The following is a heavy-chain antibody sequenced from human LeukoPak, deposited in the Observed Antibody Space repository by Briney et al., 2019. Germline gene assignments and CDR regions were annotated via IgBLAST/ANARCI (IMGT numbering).Heavy chain of an antibody. J-gene: IGHJ4*02. CDR2: ISGSGGST. Sequence: GGSLRLSCAASGFTFSSYAMSWVRQAPGKGLEWVSAISGSGGSTYYADSVKGRFTISGDNSKNTLYLQMNSLRAEDTAVYYCAKVLGIAVAGAFDYWAREPWSPSPQ. CDR1: GFTFSSYA. D-gene: IGHD6-19*01. CDR3: AKVLGIAVAGAFDY. V-gene: IGHV3-23*01.